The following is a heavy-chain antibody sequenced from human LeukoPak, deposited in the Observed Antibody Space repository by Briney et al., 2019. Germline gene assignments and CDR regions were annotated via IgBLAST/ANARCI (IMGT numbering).Heavy chain of an antibody. Sequence: GGSLRLSCAASGFTFSSYAMHWVREAPGKGLEWVAVISYDGSNKYYADSVKGRFTISRDNSKNTPYLQMNSLRAEDTAVYYCARGDHSSSWYPGGMDVWGQGTTVTVSS. D-gene: IGHD6-13*01. CDR1: GFTFSSYA. CDR3: ARGDHSSSWYPGGMDV. CDR2: ISYDGSNK. V-gene: IGHV3-30-3*01. J-gene: IGHJ6*02.